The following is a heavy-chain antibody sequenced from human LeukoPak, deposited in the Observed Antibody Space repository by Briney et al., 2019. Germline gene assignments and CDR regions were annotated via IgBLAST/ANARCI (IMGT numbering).Heavy chain of an antibody. D-gene: IGHD3-22*01. J-gene: IGHJ4*02. CDR1: GYSFTSYW. CDR2: IYPGDSDT. CDR3: ARHANYYDSSGYYLFDY. V-gene: IGHV5-51*01. Sequence: GESLKISCKGSGYSFTSYWIGWVRQMPGKGLEWMGIIYPGDSDTRYSPSFQGQVTISADKSISTAYLQWSSLKASVTAMYYCARHANYYDSSGYYLFDYWGQGTLVTVSS.